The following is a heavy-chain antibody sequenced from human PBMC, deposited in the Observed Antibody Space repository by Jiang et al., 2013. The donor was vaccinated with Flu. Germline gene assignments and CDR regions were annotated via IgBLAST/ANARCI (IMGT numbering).Heavy chain of an antibody. Sequence: LLKPSETLSLTCAVYGGSFSGYYWTWIRQPPGKGLEWIGEINHSGYPNYSPSLKSRVTISADTSKNQFSLNLRSVTAADTAVYYCARGEYYGSGSYYKWVRWGQGTLVTVSS. CDR2: INHSGYP. V-gene: IGHV4-34*01. D-gene: IGHD3-10*01. J-gene: IGHJ4*02. CDR3: ARGEYYGSGSYYKWVR. CDR1: GGSFSGYY.